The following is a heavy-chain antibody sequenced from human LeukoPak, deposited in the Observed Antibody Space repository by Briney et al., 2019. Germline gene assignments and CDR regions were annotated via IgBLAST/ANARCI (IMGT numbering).Heavy chain of an antibody. D-gene: IGHD1-26*01. CDR1: GYSFTSYW. CDR2: IYPGDSDT. Sequence: GESLKISCKGSGYSFTSYWIGWVRQMPGKGLEWMGVIYPGDSDTSYSPSFQGQVTISADKSISTAYLQWSSLKASDTAMYYCAREVFPGIVGATNYFDYWGQGTLVTVSS. J-gene: IGHJ4*02. CDR3: AREVFPGIVGATNYFDY. V-gene: IGHV5-51*01.